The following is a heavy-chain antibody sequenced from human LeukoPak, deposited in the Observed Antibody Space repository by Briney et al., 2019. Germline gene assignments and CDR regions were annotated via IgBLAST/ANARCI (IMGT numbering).Heavy chain of an antibody. CDR2: INPNSGGT. Sequence: ASVKVSCKASGYTFTGYYMHWVRQAPGQGLEWMGWINPNSGGTNYAQKFQGRVTMARDTSISTAYMELSRLRSDDAAVYYCARVGSSGWYVGDYWGQGTLVTVSS. V-gene: IGHV1-2*02. CDR1: GYTFTGYY. CDR3: ARVGSSGWYVGDY. J-gene: IGHJ4*02. D-gene: IGHD6-19*01.